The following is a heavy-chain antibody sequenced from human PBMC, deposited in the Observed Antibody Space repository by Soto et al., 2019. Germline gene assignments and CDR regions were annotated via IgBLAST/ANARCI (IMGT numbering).Heavy chain of an antibody. CDR3: VRDGTKTLRDWFDP. CDR2: IYATGTT. Sequence: SETLSLTCTVSGASISGFYWSRIRKSAGKGLEWIGRIYATGTTDYNPSLKSRVMVSVDTSKKQFSLKLRSVTAADTAVYYCVRDGTKTLRDWFDPWGQGISVTVSS. V-gene: IGHV4-4*07. CDR1: GASISGFY. J-gene: IGHJ5*02. D-gene: IGHD1-1*01.